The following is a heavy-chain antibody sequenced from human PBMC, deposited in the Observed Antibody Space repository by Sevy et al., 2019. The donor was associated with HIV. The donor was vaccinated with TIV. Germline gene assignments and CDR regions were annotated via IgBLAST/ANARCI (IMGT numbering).Heavy chain of an antibody. V-gene: IGHV4-59*01. D-gene: IGHD3-10*01. CDR3: ARVEGRSLNFDY. J-gene: IGHJ4*02. CDR1: GGSISSYY. Sequence: SETLSLTCTVSGGSISSYYWSWIRQPPGKGLEWIGYIYYSGSTNYNPSLKSRVTISVDTSKNQFSLKLSSVTAADTAVYYCARVEGRSLNFDYWGQGTLVTVSS. CDR2: IYYSGST.